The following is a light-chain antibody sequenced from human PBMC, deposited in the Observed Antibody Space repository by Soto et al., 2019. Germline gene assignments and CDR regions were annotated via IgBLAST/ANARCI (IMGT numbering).Light chain of an antibody. V-gene: IGKV1-39*01. CDR3: QHIHTTPLT. CDR2: AAS. J-gene: IGKJ4*01. CDR1: QSISNY. Sequence: DLQMTQSPYSMSAYVGDRVTITCRASQSISNYLNWYQKKPGKAPKLLIYAASSLQSGVPTKLSGSGSGTGFTLTISSLQPEYFANYYHQHIHTTPLTFGGGT.